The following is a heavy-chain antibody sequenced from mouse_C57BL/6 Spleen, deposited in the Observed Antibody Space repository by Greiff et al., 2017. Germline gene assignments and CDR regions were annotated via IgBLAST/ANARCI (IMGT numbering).Heavy chain of an antibody. V-gene: IGHV1-72*01. Sequence: QVQLQQPGAELVKPGASVKLSCKASGYTFTSYWMHWVKQRPGRGLEWIGRIDPNSGGTKYNEKFKSKATLTVDKPSSTAYMQLSSLTSEDSAVYYCATYSNYVDWYFDVWGTGTTVTVSS. CDR3: ATYSNYVDWYFDV. CDR2: IDPNSGGT. D-gene: IGHD2-5*01. CDR1: GYTFTSYW. J-gene: IGHJ1*03.